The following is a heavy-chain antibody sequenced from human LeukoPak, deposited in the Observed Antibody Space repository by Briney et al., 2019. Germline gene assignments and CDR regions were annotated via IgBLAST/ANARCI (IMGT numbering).Heavy chain of an antibody. V-gene: IGHV3-15*07. Sequence: GGSLRLSCAVSGLSFTNYAMNWVRQAPGKGLEWVGRIRSKTDGGTTDYAAPVKGRFTISRDDSRNTLYLQLNSLKSEDTAVYYCTTVGYDSSGYYSYYFDCWGQGTLVTVSS. D-gene: IGHD3-22*01. CDR2: IRSKTDGGTT. CDR1: GLSFTNYA. J-gene: IGHJ4*02. CDR3: TTVGYDSSGYYSYYFDC.